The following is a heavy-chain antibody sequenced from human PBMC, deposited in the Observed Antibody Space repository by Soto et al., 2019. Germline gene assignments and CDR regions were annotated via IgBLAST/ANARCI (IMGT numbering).Heavy chain of an antibody. J-gene: IGHJ6*02. Sequence: PGGSLRLSCAASGFTFSSYWMSWVRQAPGKGLEWVANITQDGSEKYYVDSVKGRFTISRDNAKNSLYLQMNSLRAEDTAVYYCARGGVVVAATHYYYGMDVWGQGTTVTVSS. D-gene: IGHD2-15*01. CDR3: ARGGVVVAATHYYYGMDV. CDR1: GFTFSSYW. V-gene: IGHV3-7*01. CDR2: ITQDGSEK.